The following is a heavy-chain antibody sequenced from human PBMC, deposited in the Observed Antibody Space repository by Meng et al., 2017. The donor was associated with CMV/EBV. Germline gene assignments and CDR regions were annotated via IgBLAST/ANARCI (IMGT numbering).Heavy chain of an antibody. CDR2: IRYDGSNK. CDR1: GFIFSSYA. D-gene: IGHD3-22*01. CDR3: AKVKYDSSEHAFDI. V-gene: IGHV3-30*02. J-gene: IGHJ3*02. Sequence: GESLKISCAASGFIFSSYAMHWVRQAPGKGLEWVAFIRYDGSNKYYADSVKGRFTISRDNSKNTLYLQMNSLRAEDTTVYYCAKVKYDSSEHAFDIWGQGTMVTVSS.